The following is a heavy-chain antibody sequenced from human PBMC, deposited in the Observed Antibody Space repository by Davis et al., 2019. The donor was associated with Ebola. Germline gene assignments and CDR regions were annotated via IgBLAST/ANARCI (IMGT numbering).Heavy chain of an antibody. Sequence: GTLKISCAASGFTFSSYAMSWVRQAPGKGLEWVSAISGSGGSTYYADSVKGRFTISRDNSKNTLYLQMNSLRAEDTAVYYCAKDLAAVAGIYYYGMDVWGQGTTVTVSS. CDR2: ISGSGGST. J-gene: IGHJ6*02. V-gene: IGHV3-23*01. CDR1: GFTFSSYA. CDR3: AKDLAAVAGIYYYGMDV. D-gene: IGHD6-19*01.